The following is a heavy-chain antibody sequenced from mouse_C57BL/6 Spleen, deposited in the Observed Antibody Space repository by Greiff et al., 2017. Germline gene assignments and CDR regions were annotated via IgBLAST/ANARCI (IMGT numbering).Heavy chain of an antibody. CDR1: GYTFTSYW. J-gene: IGHJ2*01. V-gene: IGHV1-61*01. D-gene: IGHD1-1*02. CDR2: IYPSDSET. Sequence: QVQLKQPGAELVRPGSSVKLSCKASGYTFTSYWMDWVKQRPGQGLEWIGNIYPSDSETHYNQKFKDKATLTVDKSSSTAYMQLSSLTSEDSAVYYCARGGGVYFDYWGQGTTLTVSS. CDR3: ARGGGVYFDY.